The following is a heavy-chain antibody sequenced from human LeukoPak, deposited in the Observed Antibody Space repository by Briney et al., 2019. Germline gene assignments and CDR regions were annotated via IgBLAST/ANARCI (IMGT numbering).Heavy chain of an antibody. CDR1: GFTFSSYS. V-gene: IGHV3-48*04. J-gene: IGHJ4*02. CDR3: ARGDIVVVPPLDD. Sequence: GGSLRLSCAASGFTFSSYSMNWVRQAPGKGLEWVSYISSSSSTIYYADSVKGRFTISRDNAKNSLYLQMNSLRAEDTAVYYCARGDIVVVPPLDDWGQGTLVTVSS. D-gene: IGHD2-2*01. CDR2: ISSSSSTI.